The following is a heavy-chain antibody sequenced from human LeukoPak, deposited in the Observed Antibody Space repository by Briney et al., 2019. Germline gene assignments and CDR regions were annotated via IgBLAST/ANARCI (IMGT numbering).Heavy chain of an antibody. CDR3: ARASSGTQDAFDI. CDR2: IS. Sequence: PGGSLRLSCAASGFTFRSYSMNWVRQAPGKGLEWVSSISYAGSVKGRFTISRDNAKNSVYLQMNSLRAEDTAVYYCARASSGTQDAFDIWGQGTMVTVSS. V-gene: IGHV3-21*01. CDR1: GFTFRSYS. J-gene: IGHJ3*02. D-gene: IGHD1-26*01.